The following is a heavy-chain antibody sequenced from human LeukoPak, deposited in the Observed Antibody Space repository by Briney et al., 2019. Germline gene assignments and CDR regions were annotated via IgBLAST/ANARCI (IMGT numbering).Heavy chain of an antibody. D-gene: IGHD6-19*01. CDR2: ISAYNGNT. V-gene: IGHV1-18*01. J-gene: IGHJ6*03. Sequence: ASVKVSCKASGYTFTSYGISWVRQAPGQGLEWMGWISAYNGNTNYAQKLQGKVTMTTDTSTSTAYMELRSLRSDDTAVYYCARGRGDIAVAGRPHYYYYYYMDVWGKGTTVTVSS. CDR1: GYTFTSYG. CDR3: ARGRGDIAVAGRPHYYYYYYMDV.